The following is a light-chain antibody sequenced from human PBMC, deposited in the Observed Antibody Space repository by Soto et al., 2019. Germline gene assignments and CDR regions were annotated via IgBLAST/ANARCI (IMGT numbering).Light chain of an antibody. V-gene: IGLV3-21*04. Sequence: SELTQPPSVSVAPGKTARITCGGNNIGSKSVHWYQQKPGQAPVLVIYYDSDRPSGIPERFSGSNSGNTATLTISRVEAGDEADYYCQVWDSSSDHPGVFGTGTKLTVL. CDR1: NIGSKS. CDR3: QVWDSSSDHPGV. CDR2: YDS. J-gene: IGLJ1*01.